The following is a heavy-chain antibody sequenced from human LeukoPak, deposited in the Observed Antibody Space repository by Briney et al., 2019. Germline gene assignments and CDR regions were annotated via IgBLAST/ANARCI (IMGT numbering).Heavy chain of an antibody. CDR1: GFIFSSYA. D-gene: IGHD2/OR15-2a*01. CDR2: ITGSGVGT. Sequence: GGSLRLSCAASGFIFSSYAMTWVRQAPGKGPEWVSAITGSGVGTYYADSVKGRFTISRDNSRNTLYLQMNSLRAEDTAVYYCAKERAFGTWLGDYWGQGTPVTVSS. V-gene: IGHV3-23*01. J-gene: IGHJ4*02. CDR3: AKERAFGTWLGDY.